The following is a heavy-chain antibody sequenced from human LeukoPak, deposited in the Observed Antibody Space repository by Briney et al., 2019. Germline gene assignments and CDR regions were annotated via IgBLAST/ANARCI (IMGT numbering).Heavy chain of an antibody. CDR2: IYDIGIT. D-gene: IGHD6-13*01. CDR3: ARDPSAAAGYFDY. V-gene: IGHV4-59*01. J-gene: IGHJ4*02. Sequence: SGTLSLTCAVSGGSISGYYCSWIRQPPGRGLEWIGYIYDIGITNYNPSLKSRVTISVDTSKNQFSLKLSSVTAADTAVYYCARDPSAAAGYFDYWGQGALVTVSS. CDR1: GGSISGYY.